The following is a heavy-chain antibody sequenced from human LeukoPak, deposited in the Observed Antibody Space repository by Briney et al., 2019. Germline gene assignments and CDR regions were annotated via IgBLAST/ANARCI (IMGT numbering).Heavy chain of an antibody. CDR1: GFTFSNYW. V-gene: IGHV3-74*01. CDR2: INSDGSSI. J-gene: IGHJ3*02. CDR3: ARRRPGFFALDI. Sequence: GGSLRLSCAASGFTFSNYWMYWVRQGPGKGLVWVPRINSDGSSIAYADSVKGGVVISRDNDRNTLYLQINSLRVEDTAVYYCARRRPGFFALDIWGQGTLVTVSS.